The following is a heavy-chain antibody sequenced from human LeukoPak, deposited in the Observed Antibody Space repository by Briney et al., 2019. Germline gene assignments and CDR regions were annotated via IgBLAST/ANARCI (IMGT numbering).Heavy chain of an antibody. Sequence: SVKVSCKASGGTFSSYAISWVRQAPGQGLEWMGRIIPILGIANYAQKFQGRVTMTRDTSTSTVYMELSSLRSEDTAVYYCARSRVGYDYGDYYDAFDIWGQGTMVTVSS. D-gene: IGHD4-17*01. V-gene: IGHV1-69*04. CDR2: IIPILGIA. CDR3: ARSRVGYDYGDYYDAFDI. J-gene: IGHJ3*02. CDR1: GGTFSSYA.